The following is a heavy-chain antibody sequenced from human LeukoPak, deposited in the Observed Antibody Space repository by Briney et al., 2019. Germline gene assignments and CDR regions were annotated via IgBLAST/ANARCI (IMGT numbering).Heavy chain of an antibody. CDR1: GFTFDDYA. Sequence: GGSLRLSCAASGFTFDDYAMHWVRQAPGKGLEWVSGISWNSGSIGYADSVKGRFTISRDNAKNSLYLQMNSLRAEDTALYYCAKDTDRIQLWPDYWGQGTLVTVSS. CDR3: AKDTDRIQLWPDY. J-gene: IGHJ4*02. V-gene: IGHV3-9*01. CDR2: ISWNSGSI. D-gene: IGHD5-18*01.